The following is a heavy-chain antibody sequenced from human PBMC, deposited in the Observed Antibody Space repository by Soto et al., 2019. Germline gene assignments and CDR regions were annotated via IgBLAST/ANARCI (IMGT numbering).Heavy chain of an antibody. J-gene: IGHJ6*01. CDR1: GGSVSNSNW. D-gene: IGHD3-3*01. Sequence: SETLSLTCVFSGGSVSNSNWWSWVRQPPGKGLEWIGEIYHTGTTNYNPSLKSRVTMSVDTSKNQFSLKLSSVTAADTAVYYCARGRVVLRFLEWPTGYYGLDVWGQGNTVTAPQ. CDR2: IYHTGTT. V-gene: IGHV4-4*02. CDR3: ARGRVVLRFLEWPTGYYGLDV.